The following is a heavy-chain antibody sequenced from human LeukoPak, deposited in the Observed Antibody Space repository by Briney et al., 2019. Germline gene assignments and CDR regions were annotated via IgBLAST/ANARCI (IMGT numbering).Heavy chain of an antibody. D-gene: IGHD6-19*01. Sequence: ASVKVSCKASGYTFTSYGISWVRQAPGQGLEWMGWISAYNGNTNYAQKLQGRVTMTTDTSTSTAYMELRSLRSDDTAVYYCATEGRIAVAGREFPFDYWGQGTLVTVSS. J-gene: IGHJ4*02. V-gene: IGHV1-18*01. CDR3: ATEGRIAVAGREFPFDY. CDR1: GYTFTSYG. CDR2: ISAYNGNT.